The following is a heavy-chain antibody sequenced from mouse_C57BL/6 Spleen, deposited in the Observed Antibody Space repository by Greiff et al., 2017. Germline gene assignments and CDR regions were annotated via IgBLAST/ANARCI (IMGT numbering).Heavy chain of an antibody. Sequence: VQPQQFGAELVKPGASVKLSCKASGYTFTSYWMQWVKQRPGQGLEWIGEIDPSVSYTNYNQKFKGKATLTVDTSSSTAYMQLSSLTSEDSAVYYCARWGIATVVADAYWGQGTLVTVSA. V-gene: IGHV1-50*01. CDR3: ARWGIATVVADAY. CDR1: GYTFTSYW. D-gene: IGHD1-1*01. J-gene: IGHJ3*01. CDR2: IDPSVSYT.